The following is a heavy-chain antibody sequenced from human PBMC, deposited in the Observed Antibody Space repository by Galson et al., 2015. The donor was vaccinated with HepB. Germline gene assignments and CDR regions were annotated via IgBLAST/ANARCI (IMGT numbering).Heavy chain of an antibody. D-gene: IGHD6-13*01. CDR1: GFTFSSYA. CDR3: AKDYDSSSWYYYYGMDV. CDR2: ISGSGGST. V-gene: IGHV3-23*01. J-gene: IGHJ6*02. Sequence: SLRLSCAASGFTFSSYAMSWVRQAPGKGLEWVSAISGSGGSTYYADSVKGRFTISRDNSKNTLYLQMNSLRAEDTAVYYCAKDYDSSSWYYYYGMDVWGQGTTVTVSS.